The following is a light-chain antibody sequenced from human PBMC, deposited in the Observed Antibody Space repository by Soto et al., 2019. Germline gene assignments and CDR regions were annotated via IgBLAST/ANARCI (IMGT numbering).Light chain of an antibody. CDR2: GAS. CDR1: QSVSSSY. CDR3: QQFGNSPYT. J-gene: IGKJ2*01. V-gene: IGKV3-20*01. Sequence: EIVLTQSPGTLSLSPGERATLSCRASQSVSSSYLAWYQQKPGQAPRLLIYGASSRPTGIPDRFSGSGSGKDFTLTISRLEPEDFAVYYCQQFGNSPYTFGQGTRLEIK.